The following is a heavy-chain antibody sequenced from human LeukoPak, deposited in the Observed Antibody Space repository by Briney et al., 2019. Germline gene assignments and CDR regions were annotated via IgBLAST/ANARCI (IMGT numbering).Heavy chain of an antibody. D-gene: IGHD5-24*01. CDR3: ARQGGWLQPGHDAFDI. J-gene: IGHJ3*02. V-gene: IGHV4-39*01. CDR2: IYYSGST. CDR1: GGSISSSSYY. Sequence: SETLPLTCTVSGGSISSSSYYWGWIRQPPGTGLEWIGSIYYSGSTYYNPSLKSRVTISVDTSKNQFSLKLGSVTAADTAVYYCARQGGWLQPGHDAFDIWGQGTMVAVSS.